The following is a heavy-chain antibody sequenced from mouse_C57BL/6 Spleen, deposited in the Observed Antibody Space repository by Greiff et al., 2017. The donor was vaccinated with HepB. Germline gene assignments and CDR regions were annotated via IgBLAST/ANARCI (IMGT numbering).Heavy chain of an antibody. CDR3: ARWLWSDYAMDY. CDR1: GYTFTDYY. J-gene: IGHJ4*01. CDR2: IYPGSGNT. Sequence: QVQLKESGAELVRPGASVKLSCKASGYTFTDYYINWVKQRPGQGLEWIARIYPGSGNTYYNEKFKGKATLTAEKSSSTAYMQLSSLTSEDSAVYFCARWLWSDYAMDYWGQGTSVTVSS. D-gene: IGHD1-1*02. V-gene: IGHV1-76*01.